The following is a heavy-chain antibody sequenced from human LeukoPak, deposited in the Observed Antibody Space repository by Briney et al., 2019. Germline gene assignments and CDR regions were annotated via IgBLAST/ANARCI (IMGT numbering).Heavy chain of an antibody. D-gene: IGHD1-26*01. CDR2: ISSSSSYT. CDR3: AREPGGSEVNFDY. J-gene: IGHJ4*02. V-gene: IGHV3-11*06. CDR1: GVTFSDYY. Sequence: GGSLRLSCAASGVTFSDYYMSWIRQAPGKGLEWFSYISSSSSYTNYADSVKGRFTISRDNAKNSLYLQMNSLRAEDTAVYYCAREPGGSEVNFDYWGQGTLVTVSS.